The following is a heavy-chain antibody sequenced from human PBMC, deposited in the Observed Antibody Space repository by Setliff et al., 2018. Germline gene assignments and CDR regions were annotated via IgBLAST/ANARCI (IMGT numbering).Heavy chain of an antibody. CDR2: INHSGST. J-gene: IGHJ2*01. CDR1: GGSFSGYY. D-gene: IGHD4-4*01. Sequence: PSETLSLTCAVYGGSFSGYYWSWIRQPPGKGLEWIGEINHSGSTNYNPSLKSRVTISIDTSKNQFSLKLSSVTAADTAVYYCASLGMTTMMDWYFDLWGRGTRVTVSS. V-gene: IGHV4-34*01. CDR3: ASLGMTTMMDWYFDL.